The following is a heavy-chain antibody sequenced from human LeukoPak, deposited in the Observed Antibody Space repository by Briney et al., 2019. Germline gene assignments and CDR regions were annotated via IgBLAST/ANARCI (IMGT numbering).Heavy chain of an antibody. J-gene: IGHJ4*02. CDR3: ARDQGYDILTGLSDY. CDR1: RFTFRTYA. Sequence: GRSLRLSCEASRFTFRTYAMHWVRQAPGKGLEWVAVISYDGSDKYYADSGKGRFTISRDNSKNTLYLQMNSLRAEDTAVYYCARDQGYDILTGLSDYWGQGTLVTVSS. D-gene: IGHD3-9*01. CDR2: ISYDGSDK. V-gene: IGHV3-30*04.